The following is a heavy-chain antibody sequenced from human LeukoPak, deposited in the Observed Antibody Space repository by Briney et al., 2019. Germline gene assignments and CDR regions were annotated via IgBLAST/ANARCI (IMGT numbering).Heavy chain of an antibody. J-gene: IGHJ4*02. CDR2: IYYSGST. CDR1: GGPISSYY. D-gene: IGHD7-27*01. V-gene: IGHV4-59*01. Sequence: SETLSLTCTVSGGPISSYYWSWIRQPPGKGLEWIGYIYYSGSTHYNPSLKSRVTISVDTSKNQFSLKLSSVTAADTAVYYCASQRGNYWGQGTLVTVSS. CDR3: ASQRGNY.